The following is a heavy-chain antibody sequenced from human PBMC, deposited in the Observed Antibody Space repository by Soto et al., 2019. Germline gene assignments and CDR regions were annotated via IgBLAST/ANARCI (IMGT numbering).Heavy chain of an antibody. CDR3: ARGSFYDSWGQGVIIH. J-gene: IGHJ4*02. CDR2: IRTSSSYI. V-gene: IGHV3-21*01. CDR1: GFTFSTYS. D-gene: IGHD3-10*01. Sequence: GGSLRLSCAASGFTFSTYSMSWVRQAPGKGLEWVSSIRTSSSYIYYADSVKGRFTISRDNAKKSVYLQMNSLRAEDTAVYFCARGSFYDSWGQGVIIHWGQGTLVTVSS.